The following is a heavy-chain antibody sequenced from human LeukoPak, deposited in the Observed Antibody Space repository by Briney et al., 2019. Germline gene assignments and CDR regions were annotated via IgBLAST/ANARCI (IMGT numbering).Heavy chain of an antibody. D-gene: IGHD3-10*01. J-gene: IGHJ5*02. CDR1: GFTFSSYG. CDR3: AKDYSKTSYYGSGTYYRPNWFDP. Sequence: GGSLRLSCAASGFTFSSYGMHWVRQAPGKGLEWVAFIRNDGSNKYYADSVRGRFTISRDNSKNTLYLQMNSLRAEDTAVYYCAKDYSKTSYYGSGTYYRPNWFDPWGQGTLVTVSS. V-gene: IGHV3-30*02. CDR2: IRNDGSNK.